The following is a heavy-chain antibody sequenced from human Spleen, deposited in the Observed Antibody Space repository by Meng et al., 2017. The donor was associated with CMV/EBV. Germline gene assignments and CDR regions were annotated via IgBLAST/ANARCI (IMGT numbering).Heavy chain of an antibody. CDR2: ISSSSSYI. CDR1: GFTFSSYS. D-gene: IGHD3-10*01. CDR3: ARSMVRGVIVDY. J-gene: IGHJ4*02. V-gene: IGHV3-21*01. Sequence: SCAASGFTFSSYSMNWVRQAPGKGLEWVSSISSSSSYIYYADSVKGRFTISRDNAKNSLYLQMNSLRAEDTAVYYCARSMVRGVIVDYWGQGTLVTVSS.